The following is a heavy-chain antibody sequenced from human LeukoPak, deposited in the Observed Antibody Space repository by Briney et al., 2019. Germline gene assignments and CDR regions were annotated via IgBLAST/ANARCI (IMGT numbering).Heavy chain of an antibody. CDR3: ARDLVTVTKGFDI. V-gene: IGHV4-61*01. CDR1: GYSISSGYY. D-gene: IGHD4-17*01. CDR2: ISYIGST. J-gene: IGHJ3*02. Sequence: SETLSLTCTVSGYSISSGYYWGWIRQPPGKGLEWIGYISYIGSTNYNPSLKSRVTISIDTSKNQFSLKLTSVTAADTAVYYCARDLVTVTKGFDIWGQGTMVSVSS.